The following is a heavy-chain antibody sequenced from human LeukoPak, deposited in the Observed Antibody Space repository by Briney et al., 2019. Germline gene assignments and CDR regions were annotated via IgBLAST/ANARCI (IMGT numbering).Heavy chain of an antibody. CDR1: RFMFSNYS. CDR3: ARDQKPPRPSGYYYMDV. CDR2: ISTSSSTI. V-gene: IGHV3-48*01. D-gene: IGHD3-3*01. J-gene: IGHJ6*03. Sequence: GGSLRLSCAASRFMFSNYSMNWVREAPGKGLEWVSYISTSSSTIFYADSVKGRFTISRDNAKNSLYLRMNSLRAEDTAVYYCARDQKPPRPSGYYYMDVWGKGTTVTVSS.